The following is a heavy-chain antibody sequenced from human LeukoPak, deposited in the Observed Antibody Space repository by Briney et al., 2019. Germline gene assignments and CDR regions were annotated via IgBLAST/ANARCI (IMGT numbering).Heavy chain of an antibody. V-gene: IGHV1-2*02. CDR2: INPNSGGT. J-gene: IGHJ4*02. CDR1: GYIFSNYG. CDR3: AREPTTGYFDY. Sequence: ASVKVSCKASGYIFSNYGITWVRQAPGHGLEWMGWINPNSGGTNYAQKFQGRVTMTRDTSISTAYMELSRLRSDDTAVYYCAREPTTGYFDYWGQGTLVTVSS. D-gene: IGHD4-11*01.